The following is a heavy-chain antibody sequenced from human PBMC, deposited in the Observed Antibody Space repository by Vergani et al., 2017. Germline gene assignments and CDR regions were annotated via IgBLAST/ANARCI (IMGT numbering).Heavy chain of an antibody. Sequence: QVQLVQSGAEVKKPGSSVKVSCKASGGTFSSYAISWVRQAPGQGLEWMGGIIPIFGTANYAQKFQGRVTITADESTSTAYMELSSVTAADTAVYYCARENRRVVSPQEYFDLWGRGTLVTVSS. CDR2: IIPIFGTA. CDR1: GGTFSSYA. CDR3: ARENRRVVSPQEYFDL. D-gene: IGHD3-22*01. V-gene: IGHV1-69*01. J-gene: IGHJ2*01.